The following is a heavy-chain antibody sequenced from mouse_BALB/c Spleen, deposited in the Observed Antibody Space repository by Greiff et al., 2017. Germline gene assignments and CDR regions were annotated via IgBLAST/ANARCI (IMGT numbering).Heavy chain of an antibody. Sequence: QVQLQQSGAELVRPGASVTLSCKASGYTFTDYEMHWVKQTPVHGLEWIGAIDPETGGTAYNQKFKGKATLTADKSSSTAYMELRSLTSEDSAVYYCTSSSYGDLADWGQGTLVTVSA. J-gene: IGHJ3*01. CDR1: GYTFTDYE. CDR2: IDPETGGT. CDR3: TSSSYGDLAD. V-gene: IGHV1-15*01. D-gene: IGHD1-1*01.